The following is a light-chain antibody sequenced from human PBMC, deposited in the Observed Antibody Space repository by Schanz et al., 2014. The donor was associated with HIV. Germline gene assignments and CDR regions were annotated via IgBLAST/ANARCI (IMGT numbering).Light chain of an antibody. J-gene: IGLJ2*01. V-gene: IGLV1-40*01. CDR1: SSNIGAGYD. Sequence: QSVLTQPPSVSGAPGQRVTISCTGNSSNIGAGYDVHWYQQLPRTAPKLLIYGNSNRPSGVPDRFSGSKSGTSASLAITGLQAEDEADYYCQSYDNSLSGPVVFGGGTKLTVL. CDR2: GNS. CDR3: QSYDNSLSGPVV.